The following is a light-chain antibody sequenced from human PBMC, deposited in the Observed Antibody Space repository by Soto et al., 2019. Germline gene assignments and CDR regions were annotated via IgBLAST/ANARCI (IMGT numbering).Light chain of an antibody. CDR2: GAS. V-gene: IGKV3-15*01. CDR1: QSVSSN. Sequence: EIVMTQSPGTLSVSPGERATLSCRSSQSVSSNLAWYQQKPGQAPRLLIDGASTRATGIPARFSGSGSGTEFTLTISSLQSEDFAVYYCQQYNNWPPMAFGQGTKVEIK. J-gene: IGKJ1*01. CDR3: QQYNNWPPMA.